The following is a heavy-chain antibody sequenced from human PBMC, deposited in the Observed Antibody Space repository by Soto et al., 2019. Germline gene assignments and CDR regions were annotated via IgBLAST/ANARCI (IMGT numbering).Heavy chain of an antibody. Sequence: GGSLRLSCRASGSDFSTYSMNWVRQAPGQGLEWIAYVSLDSDSIQYADSVKGRFTISRDDAENSLYLQMDSLRDEDTATYYCARLYYDYVWGQGTTVTVS. V-gene: IGHV3-48*02. CDR1: GSDFSTYS. J-gene: IGHJ6*02. D-gene: IGHD3-3*01. CDR3: ARLYYDYV. CDR2: VSLDSDSI.